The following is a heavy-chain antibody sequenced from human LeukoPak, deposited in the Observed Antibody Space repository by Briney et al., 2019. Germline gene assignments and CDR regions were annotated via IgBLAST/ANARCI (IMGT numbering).Heavy chain of an antibody. CDR3: ARAPYDSSGYYSD. CDR1: GFTFSSYS. D-gene: IGHD3-22*01. Sequence: PGGSLRLSCAASGFTFSSYSMTWVRQAPGKGLEWVSFISSSSSYIYYADSVKGRFTISRDNAKNSLYLQMNGLRAEDTAVYYCARAPYDSSGYYSDWGQGTLVTVSS. V-gene: IGHV3-21*06. CDR2: ISSSSSYI. J-gene: IGHJ4*02.